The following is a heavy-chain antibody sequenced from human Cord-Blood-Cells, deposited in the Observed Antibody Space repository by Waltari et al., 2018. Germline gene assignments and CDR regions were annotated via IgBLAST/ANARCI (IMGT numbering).Heavy chain of an antibody. V-gene: IGHV4-30-4*01. CDR3: ARIVVVPAAIDY. CDR2: IYYSGST. CDR1: GGSIRSGDYY. J-gene: IGHJ4*02. D-gene: IGHD2-2*01. Sequence: LSLTCTVSGGSIRSGDYYWSWIRQPPGKGLEWIGYIYYSGSTYYNPSLKSRVTISVDTSKNQFSLKLSSVTAADTAVYYCARIVVVPAAIDYWGQGTLVTVSS.